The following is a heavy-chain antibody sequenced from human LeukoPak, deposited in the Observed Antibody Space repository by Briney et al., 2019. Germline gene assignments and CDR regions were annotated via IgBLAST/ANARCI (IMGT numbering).Heavy chain of an antibody. V-gene: IGHV6-1*01. CDR2: TYYRSKWIS. Sequence: SQTLSLTCAISGDSVSSNTAAWNWIRQSPSRGLEWLGRTYYRSKWISDYAVSVKSRITINADTSKNQFSLQVNSVTPEDTAVYYCARKGTVTTRFDYWGQGILVTVSS. CDR3: ARKGTVTTRFDY. J-gene: IGHJ4*02. D-gene: IGHD1/OR15-1a*01. CDR1: GDSVSSNTAA.